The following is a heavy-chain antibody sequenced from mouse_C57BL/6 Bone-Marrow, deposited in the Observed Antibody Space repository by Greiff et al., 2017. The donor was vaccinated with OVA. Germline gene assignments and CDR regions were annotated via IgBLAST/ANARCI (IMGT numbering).Heavy chain of an antibody. CDR3: AIYYGYDVLAY. J-gene: IGHJ3*01. CDR2: IHPNSGST. Sequence: QVQLQQPGAELVKPGASVKLSCKASGYTFTSYWMHWVKQRPGQGLEWIGMIHPNSGSTNYNEKFKSKATLTVDKSSSTAYMQLSSLTSEDSAVYYCAIYYGYDVLAYWGQGTLVTVSA. D-gene: IGHD2-2*01. CDR1: GYTFTSYW. V-gene: IGHV1-64*01.